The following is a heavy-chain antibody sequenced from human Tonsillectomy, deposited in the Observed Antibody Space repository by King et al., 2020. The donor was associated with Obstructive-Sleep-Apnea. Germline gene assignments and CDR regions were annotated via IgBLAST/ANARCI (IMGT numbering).Heavy chain of an antibody. V-gene: IGHV3-74*02. CDR1: GFTFSTSW. Sequence: QLVQSGGGLVQPGGSLSLSCVASGFTFSTSWMHWVRQAPGKGLVWVSRISSDGSNVMYADSVKGRFTITRDNAQDTLYLQINSLRADDTALYSCVTATTMGITRRRFDYWGQGTLVTVSS. D-gene: IGHD3-10*01. CDR3: VTATTMGITRRRFDY. CDR2: ISSDGSNV. J-gene: IGHJ4*02.